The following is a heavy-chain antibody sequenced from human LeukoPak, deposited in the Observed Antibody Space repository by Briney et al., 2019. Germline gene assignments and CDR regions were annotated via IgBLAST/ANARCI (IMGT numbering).Heavy chain of an antibody. Sequence: PGGSLRLSRAASGFTFSNYAMSWVRQAPGKGLEWVSAISGSGGNTYYADSVKGRFTISRDNSKDTLYLQMNSLRAEDTAVYYCAKGDILTAATDYWGQGTLVTVSS. V-gene: IGHV3-23*01. J-gene: IGHJ4*02. CDR2: ISGSGGNT. D-gene: IGHD3-9*01. CDR3: AKGDILTAATDY. CDR1: GFTFSNYA.